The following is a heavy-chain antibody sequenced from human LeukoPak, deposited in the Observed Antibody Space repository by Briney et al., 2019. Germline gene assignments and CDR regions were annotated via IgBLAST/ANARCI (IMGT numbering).Heavy chain of an antibody. D-gene: IGHD3-22*01. Sequence: ASVKVSCKASGYTFTSYDINWVRQATGQGLEWMGWINPNSGGTNYAQKFQGRVTMTRDTSISTAYMELSRLRSDDTAVYYCARRLRRPLDAFDIWGQGTMVTVSS. V-gene: IGHV1-2*02. J-gene: IGHJ3*02. CDR3: ARRLRRPLDAFDI. CDR1: GYTFTSYD. CDR2: INPNSGGT.